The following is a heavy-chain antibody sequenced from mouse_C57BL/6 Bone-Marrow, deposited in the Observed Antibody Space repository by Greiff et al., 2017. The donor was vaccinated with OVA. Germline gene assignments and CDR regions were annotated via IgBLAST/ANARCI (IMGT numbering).Heavy chain of an antibody. CDR2: IDPANGNT. V-gene: IGHV14-3*01. Sequence: EVQLQQSVAELVRPGASVKLSCTASGFNIKNTYMHWVKQRPEQGLEWIGRIDPANGNTKYAPNLQGKATITADTSSNTAHLQLSSLTSEDTAIYYCARQGYGSSYDAMDYWDRGTGVTVTS. D-gene: IGHD1-1*01. CDR3: ARQGYGSSYDAMDY. J-gene: IGHJ4*01. CDR1: GFNIKNTY.